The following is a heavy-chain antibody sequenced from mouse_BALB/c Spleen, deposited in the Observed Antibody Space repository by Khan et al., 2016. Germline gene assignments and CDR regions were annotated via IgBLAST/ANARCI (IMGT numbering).Heavy chain of an antibody. V-gene: IGHV3-2*02. D-gene: IGHD1-2*01. CDR3: TCSPTATRYCDV. CDR1: GYSITSDYA. J-gene: IGHJ1*01. Sequence: EVQLQESGPGLVKPSQSLSLTCTVTGYSITSDYAWNWIRQFPGNKLEWMGYIRASGSTTYNPSLKSRISITRDTSKNQFFLQLYSVTTEDTATESCTCSPTATRYCDVWGAGTTVTGSS. CDR2: IRASGST.